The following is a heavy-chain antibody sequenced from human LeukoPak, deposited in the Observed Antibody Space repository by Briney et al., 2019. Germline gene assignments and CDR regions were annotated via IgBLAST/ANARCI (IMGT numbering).Heavy chain of an antibody. Sequence: LGESLKISCKGSGYSFTSYWIGWVRQMPGKGLEWMGIIYPGDSDTRYSPSFQGQVTISADKSISTAYLQWSSLKASDTAMYYCAGPTRDCTNGVCYGWFDPWGQGTLVTVSS. J-gene: IGHJ5*02. CDR3: AGPTRDCTNGVCYGWFDP. D-gene: IGHD2-8*01. V-gene: IGHV5-51*01. CDR2: IYPGDSDT. CDR1: GYSFTSYW.